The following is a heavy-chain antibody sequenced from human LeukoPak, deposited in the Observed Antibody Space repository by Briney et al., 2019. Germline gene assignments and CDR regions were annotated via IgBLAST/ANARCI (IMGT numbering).Heavy chain of an antibody. V-gene: IGHV3-7*03. CDR3: ARGGTWRGLQLNWYFDL. D-gene: IGHD1-1*01. J-gene: IGHJ2*01. CDR2: IKQDGSDK. CDR1: GFTFSSYW. Sequence: GGSLRLSCAASGFTFSSYWMTWVRQAPGKGLEWVANIKQDGSDKYYVDSVKGRFTISRDNAKNSLYLQVNSLRAEDTAVYYCARGGTWRGLQLNWYFDLWGRGTLVTVSS.